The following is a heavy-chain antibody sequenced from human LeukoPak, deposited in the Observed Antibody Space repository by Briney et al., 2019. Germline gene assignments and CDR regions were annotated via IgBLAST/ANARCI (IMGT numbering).Heavy chain of an antibody. CDR3: ARGGYWEQPDAFDI. CDR2: IKQDGSEK. D-gene: IGHD1-26*01. V-gene: IGHV3-7*01. Sequence: GGSLRLSCAASGFTFSSYWMSWVRQAPGKGLEWVANIKQDGSEKYYVDSVKGRFTISRDNAKNSLYLQMNSLRAEDTAVYYCARGGYWEQPDAFDIWGQGTMVTVSS. J-gene: IGHJ3*02. CDR1: GFTFSSYW.